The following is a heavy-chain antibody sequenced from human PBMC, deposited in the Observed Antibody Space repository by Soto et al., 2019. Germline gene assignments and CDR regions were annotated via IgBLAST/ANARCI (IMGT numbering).Heavy chain of an antibody. CDR3: ARDHLDTWGGSDPLDI. CDR2: INQDGSAK. D-gene: IGHD3-16*01. Sequence: EVQLVESGGGLVQPGGSLRLSCGASGFAFSDYWMNWVRQSPGKGLEWVANINQDGSAKNYVDSVKGRFTISRDNAKNSVYLHMDSLRAEDTAVYYCARDHLDTWGGSDPLDIWGHGTMVTVSS. V-gene: IGHV3-7*01. CDR1: GFAFSDYW. J-gene: IGHJ3*02.